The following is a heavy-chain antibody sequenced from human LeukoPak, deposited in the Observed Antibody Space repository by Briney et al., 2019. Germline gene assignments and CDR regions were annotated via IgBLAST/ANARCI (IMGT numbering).Heavy chain of an antibody. D-gene: IGHD1-26*01. CDR3: ARYIVSYPHDAFDI. Sequence: PSETLSLTCTVSGGSISSYYWTWIRQPPGKGLEWIGYIYYSGSTSYNPSLKSRVTISVDTSKKQFSLKLSSVTAADTAFYYCARYIVSYPHDAFDIWGQGTMVTVSS. J-gene: IGHJ3*02. CDR1: GGSISSYY. V-gene: IGHV4-59*01. CDR2: IYYSGST.